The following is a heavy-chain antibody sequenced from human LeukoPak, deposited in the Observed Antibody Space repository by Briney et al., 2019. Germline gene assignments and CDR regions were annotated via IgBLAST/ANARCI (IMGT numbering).Heavy chain of an antibody. CDR1: GYTFTGYY. Sequence: GASVKVSCKASGYTFTGYYMHWVRQAPGQGLEWMGWINPNSGGTNYAQKFQGRVTMTRDTSISTAYMELSRLRSDDTAVYYCARGDRTNYYGSETYYFDYWGQGTLVTVSS. J-gene: IGHJ4*02. CDR3: ARGDRTNYYGSETYYFDY. D-gene: IGHD3-10*01. CDR2: INPNSGGT. V-gene: IGHV1-2*02.